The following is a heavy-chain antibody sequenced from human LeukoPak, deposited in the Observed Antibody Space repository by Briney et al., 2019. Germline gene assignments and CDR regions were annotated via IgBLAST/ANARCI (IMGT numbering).Heavy chain of an antibody. J-gene: IGHJ3*02. Sequence: PGGSLRLSCAASGFTVSSNYMSWVRQAPGKGLEWVSVIYSGGIYNDGTTNYGDSVKCRFTISRDNSKNTLYLQMNSLRAEDTAVYYCARRELLGYSYGLRTFNIWGQGTTVTVSS. V-gene: IGHV3-66*04. D-gene: IGHD5-18*01. CDR1: GFTVSSNY. CDR3: ARRELLGYSYGLRTFNI. CDR2: IYSGGIYNDGTT.